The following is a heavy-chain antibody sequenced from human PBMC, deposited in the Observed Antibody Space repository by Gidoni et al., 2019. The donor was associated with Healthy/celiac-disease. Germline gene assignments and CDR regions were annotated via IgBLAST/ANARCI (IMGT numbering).Heavy chain of an antibody. CDR1: GFTVSSNY. CDR2: IDSGGST. D-gene: IGHD4-17*01. CDR3: ARDYGGKDGGLDYGMDV. J-gene: IGHJ6*02. Sequence: EVQLVESGGGLVQPGGSLRLSRAPSGFTVSSNYMSWVRQAPGKGLGWVSVIDSGGSTYDADSVKGRFTISRDNSKNTLYLQMNSLRAEDTAVYYCARDYGGKDGGLDYGMDVWGQGTTVTVSS. V-gene: IGHV3-66*01.